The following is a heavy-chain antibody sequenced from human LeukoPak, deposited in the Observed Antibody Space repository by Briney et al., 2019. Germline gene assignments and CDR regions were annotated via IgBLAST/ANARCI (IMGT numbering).Heavy chain of an antibody. D-gene: IGHD3-16*01. CDR1: GFTFDDYA. J-gene: IGHJ4*02. V-gene: IGHV3-23*01. CDR2: ISGSGGST. CDR3: ARAYVFDY. Sequence: GGSLRLSCAASGFTFDDYAMHWVRHAPGKGLEWVSAISGSGGSTYYADSVKGRFTISRDNSKNTLYPQMNSLRAEDTAVYYCARAYVFDYWGQGTLVTVSS.